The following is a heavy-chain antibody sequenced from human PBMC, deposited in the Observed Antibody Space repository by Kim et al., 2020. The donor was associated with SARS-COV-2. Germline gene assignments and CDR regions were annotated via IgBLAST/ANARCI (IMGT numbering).Heavy chain of an antibody. V-gene: IGHV1-69*13. D-gene: IGHD4-4*01. CDR3: ARRVTPASDYDGLDV. J-gene: IGHJ6*02. CDR2: IFPVFGTT. Sequence: SVKVSCEASGGTFSTYTITWVRQAPGQGLEWMGSIFPVFGTTNYAQRFQGRVTITADASTSIAYMELSSLRSEDTAVYLYARRVTPASDYDGLDVWGQGTTVTVSS. CDR1: GGTFSTYT.